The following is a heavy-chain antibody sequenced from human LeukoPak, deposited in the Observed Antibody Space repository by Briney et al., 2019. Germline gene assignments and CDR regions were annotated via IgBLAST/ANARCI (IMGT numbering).Heavy chain of an antibody. J-gene: IGHJ5*02. Sequence: SETLSLTCAVYGGSFSGYYWSWIRQPPGKGLEWIGEINHSGSTNFNPSLKSRVTISVDTSKNQFSLKLSSVTAADTAVYYCARSGRKGYCTNGVCPRLYNWFDPWGQGTLVTVSS. D-gene: IGHD2-8*01. CDR1: GGSFSGYY. CDR3: ARSGRKGYCTNGVCPRLYNWFDP. V-gene: IGHV4-34*01. CDR2: INHSGST.